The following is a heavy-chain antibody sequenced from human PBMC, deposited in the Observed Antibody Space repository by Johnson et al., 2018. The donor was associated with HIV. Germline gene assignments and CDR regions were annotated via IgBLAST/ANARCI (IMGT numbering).Heavy chain of an antibody. Sequence: VLLVESGGGWVQPGGSLRLSCAASGFSFSSYWMSWVRQAPGKGLEWVANIKQDGSEKYYVDSVKGRFTISRDNAKNSLYLQMNSLRAEDKAVYYCAKTYSGSNRDAFDIWGQGTMVTVSS. V-gene: IGHV3-7*02. J-gene: IGHJ3*02. CDR3: AKTYSGSNRDAFDI. CDR2: IKQDGSEK. D-gene: IGHD1-26*01. CDR1: GFSFSSYW.